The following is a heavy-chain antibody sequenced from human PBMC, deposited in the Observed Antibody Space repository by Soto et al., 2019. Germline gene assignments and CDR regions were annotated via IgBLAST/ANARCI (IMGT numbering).Heavy chain of an antibody. D-gene: IGHD2-21*02. CDR1: GDTFTDYY. CDR3: ARGGHVVVVTAALDY. Sequence: QVQLMQSGAEVKKPGASVKVSCKASGDTFTDYYIHWVRQAPGQGLEWMGTVNPSGGHTTYAQHFLGRVTTTRATSTSTLYMELTSRTSDDAAIYYCARGGHVVVVTAALDYWGQGTLVTVSS. J-gene: IGHJ4*02. V-gene: IGHV1-46*01. CDR2: VNPSGGHT.